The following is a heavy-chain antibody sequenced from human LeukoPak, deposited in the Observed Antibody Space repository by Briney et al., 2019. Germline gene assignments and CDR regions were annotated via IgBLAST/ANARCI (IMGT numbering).Heavy chain of an antibody. J-gene: IGHJ4*02. CDR1: GVSISTYY. V-gene: IGHV4-4*07. Sequence: PSETLSLTCTVSGVSISTYYWSWIRQPAGKGLEWIGRIYSSGSTNYNPSLKSRVTMSVDTSKNQFSLKLTSVTAADTAVYYCARGVISGYYSVYYFDYWGQGTLVTVSS. CDR3: ARGVISGYYSVYYFDY. CDR2: IYSSGST. D-gene: IGHD3-22*01.